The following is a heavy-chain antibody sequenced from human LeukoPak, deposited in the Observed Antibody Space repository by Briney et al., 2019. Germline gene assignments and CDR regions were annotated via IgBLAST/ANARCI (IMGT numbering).Heavy chain of an antibody. V-gene: IGHV4-39*01. CDR2: IYYSGST. D-gene: IGHD3-16*01. Sequence: TFSSYWMSWVRQPPGKGLEWIGSIYYSGSTYYNPSLKSRVTISVDTSKNQFSLKLSSVTAADTAVYYCATMGEQIGKAYFDYWGQGTLVTASS. J-gene: IGHJ4*02. CDR1: TFSSYW. CDR3: ATMGEQIGKAYFDY.